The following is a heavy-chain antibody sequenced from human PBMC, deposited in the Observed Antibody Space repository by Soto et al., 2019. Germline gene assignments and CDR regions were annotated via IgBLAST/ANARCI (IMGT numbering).Heavy chain of an antibody. CDR1: GYTFTSYG. CDR3: ARDQCSSTSCYTSYYYYYYGMDV. J-gene: IGHJ6*02. Sequence: ASVKVSCTASGYTFTSYGISWVRQAPGQGLERMGWISAYNGNTNYAQKLQGRVTMTTDTSTSTAYMELRSLRSDDTAVYYCARDQCSSTSCYTSYYYYYYGMDVWGQGTTVTGSS. V-gene: IGHV1-18*01. CDR2: ISAYNGNT. D-gene: IGHD2-2*01.